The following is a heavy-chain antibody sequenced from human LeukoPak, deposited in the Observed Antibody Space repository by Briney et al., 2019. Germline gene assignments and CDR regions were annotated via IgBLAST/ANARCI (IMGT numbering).Heavy chain of an antibody. CDR2: IDPSDSYT. Sequence: GESLKISCKGSGYSFTSYWISWVRQMPGKGLEWVGRIDPSDSYTNYSPSFQGHVTISADKSISTAYLQWSSLKASDTAMYYCARQIDIAVAGDDYWGQGTLVTVSS. CDR1: GYSFTSYW. D-gene: IGHD6-19*01. CDR3: ARQIDIAVAGDDY. J-gene: IGHJ4*02. V-gene: IGHV5-10-1*01.